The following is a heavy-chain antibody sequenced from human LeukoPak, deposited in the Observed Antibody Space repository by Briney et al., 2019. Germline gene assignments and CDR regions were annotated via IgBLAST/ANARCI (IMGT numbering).Heavy chain of an antibody. CDR2: LSDNGGSP. CDR3: ARTNTMVRGVIIEPLDY. CDR1: GFTFSNYA. J-gene: IGHJ4*02. V-gene: IGHV3-23*01. D-gene: IGHD3-10*01. Sequence: GGSLRLSCAASGFTFSNYAMSWVRQAPGKGLEWVSSLSDNGGSPYYADSVKGRFTISRDNSKNTLYLQMNSLGAEDTAVYYCARTNTMVRGVIIEPLDYWGQGTLVTVSS.